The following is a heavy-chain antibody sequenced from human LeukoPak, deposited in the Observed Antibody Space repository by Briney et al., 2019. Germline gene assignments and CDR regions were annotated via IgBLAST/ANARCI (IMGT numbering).Heavy chain of an antibody. V-gene: IGHV1-2*06. CDR1: GYTFTGYY. J-gene: IGHJ3*02. D-gene: IGHD2/OR15-2a*01. CDR2: INPNSGVT. Sequence: ASAKVSCKASGYTFTGYYMHWVRQAPGQGLEWMGRINPNSGVTHYAQKFQGRVTMTRDTSISTADMELSRLRSDDTAVYYCASLSNPDAFDIWGQGTMVTVSS. CDR3: ASLSNPDAFDI.